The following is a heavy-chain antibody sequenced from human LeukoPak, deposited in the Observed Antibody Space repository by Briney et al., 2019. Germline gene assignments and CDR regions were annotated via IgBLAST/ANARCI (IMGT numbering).Heavy chain of an antibody. CDR2: IIPIFGTA. V-gene: IGHV1-69*13. D-gene: IGHD6-19*01. J-gene: IGHJ3*02. Sequence: SMKVSCKASGGTFSSYAISWVRQAPGQGLEWMGGIIPIFGTANYAQKFQGRVTITADESTSTAYMELSSLRSEDTAVYYCARARQWLVLGDAFDIWGQGTMVTVSS. CDR3: ARARQWLVLGDAFDI. CDR1: GGTFSSYA.